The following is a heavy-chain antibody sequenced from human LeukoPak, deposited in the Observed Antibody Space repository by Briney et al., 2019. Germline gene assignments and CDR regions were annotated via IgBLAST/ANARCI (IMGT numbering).Heavy chain of an antibody. CDR2: IWYDGSNK. CDR3: AKGKYYYDSSGIFDY. CDR1: GFTFSSYG. J-gene: IGHJ4*02. Sequence: GRSLRLSCAASGFTFSSYGMHWVRQAPGKGLEWVAVIWYDGSNKYYADSVKGRFTNSRDNSRNTLYLQMNRLRAEDTAVYYCAKGKYYYDSSGIFDYWGQGTLVTVSS. D-gene: IGHD3-22*01. V-gene: IGHV3-33*06.